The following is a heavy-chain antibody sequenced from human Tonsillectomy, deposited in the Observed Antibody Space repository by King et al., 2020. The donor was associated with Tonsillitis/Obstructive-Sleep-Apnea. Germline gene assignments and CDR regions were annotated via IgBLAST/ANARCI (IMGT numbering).Heavy chain of an antibody. CDR1: GGSISSGGYY. Sequence: VQLQESGPGLVKPSQTLSLTCTVSGGSISSGGYYWSWIRQHPGKGLEWIGYIYYSGSTYYNPSLKSRVTISVDTSKNQFSLKLSSVTAADTAVYYCARLGMGDFWSGYYTTQYYFDYWGQGTLVTVSS. D-gene: IGHD3-3*01. J-gene: IGHJ4*02. CDR2: IYYSGST. V-gene: IGHV4-31*03. CDR3: ARLGMGDFWSGYYTTQYYFDY.